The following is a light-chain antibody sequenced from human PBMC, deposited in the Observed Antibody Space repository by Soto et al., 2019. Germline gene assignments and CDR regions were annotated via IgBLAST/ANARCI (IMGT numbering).Light chain of an antibody. CDR2: GAS. Sequence: EIVMTQSPATLSVSPGERATLSCSASQSVSSNLAWYQQQHGQAPRLIIYGASTRATGIPARFSGSGSGTELNLTISSLQSEDFAVYYCQQYNNWPQTFGQGTRLEIK. CDR1: QSVSSN. J-gene: IGKJ5*01. V-gene: IGKV3-15*01. CDR3: QQYNNWPQT.